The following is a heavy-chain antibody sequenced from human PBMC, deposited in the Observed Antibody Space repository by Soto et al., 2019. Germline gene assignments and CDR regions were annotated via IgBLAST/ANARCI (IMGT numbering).Heavy chain of an antibody. V-gene: IGHV3-21*01. CDR1: GFTFSSYS. CDR3: ARAPKCSGGSCFPFDY. D-gene: IGHD2-15*01. J-gene: IGHJ4*02. CDR2: ISSSSSYI. Sequence: EVQLVESGGGLVKPGGSLRLSCAASGFTFSSYSMNWVRQAPGKGLEWVSSISSSSSYIYYADSVKGRFTISRDNAKNSLYLQMNSLRAEDTAVYYCARAPKCSGGSCFPFDYWGQGTLVTVSS.